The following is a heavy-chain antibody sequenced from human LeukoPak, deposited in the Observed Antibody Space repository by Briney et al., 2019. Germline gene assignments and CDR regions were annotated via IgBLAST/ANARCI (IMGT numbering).Heavy chain of an antibody. CDR1: GGSITSGDYY. CDR3: ARGTHYYDRPGFISLPDY. J-gene: IGHJ4*02. V-gene: IGHV4-30-4*01. D-gene: IGHD3-22*01. CDR2: IDYSGSS. Sequence: SQTLSLTCSVSGGSITSGDYYWSWIRQPPGKGLEWIGNIDYSGSSYYNPSLKSRLTISVDTSENQFSLKLHSVTAADTAVYFCARGTHYYDRPGFISLPDYWGQGTLVTVSS.